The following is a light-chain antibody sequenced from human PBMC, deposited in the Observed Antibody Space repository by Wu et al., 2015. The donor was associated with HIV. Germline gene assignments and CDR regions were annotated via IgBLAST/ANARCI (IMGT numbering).Light chain of an antibody. V-gene: IGKV3D-20*02. CDR2: GAS. Sequence: EIVLTQSPGTLSLSPGERATLSCRASQSVSSSYLAWYQQKPGQAPRLLIYGASSRATGIPDRFSGSGSGTDFTLTISRLEPEDFAVYYCQQRSNWPTFGGGTKVEIK. CDR3: QQRSNWPT. CDR1: QSVSSSY. J-gene: IGKJ4*01.